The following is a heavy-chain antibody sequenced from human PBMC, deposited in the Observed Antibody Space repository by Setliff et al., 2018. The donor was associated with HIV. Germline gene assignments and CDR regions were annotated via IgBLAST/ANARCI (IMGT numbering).Heavy chain of an antibody. V-gene: IGHV3-23*01. D-gene: IGHD2-15*01. Sequence: PGGSLRLSCAASGFTFSSYSMNWVRQAPGKGLEWVSAISSGGEIIYYADSVRGRFTISRDDAEKSVYLQMNSLRAEDAAVYYCARAGVVEGYYYYYYMGVWGKGTTVT. CDR2: ISSGGEII. J-gene: IGHJ6*03. CDR3: ARAGVVEGYYYYYYMGV. CDR1: GFTFSSYS.